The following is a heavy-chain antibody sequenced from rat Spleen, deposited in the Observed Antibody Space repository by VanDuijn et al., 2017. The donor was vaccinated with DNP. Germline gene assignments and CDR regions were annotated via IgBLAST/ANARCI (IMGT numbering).Heavy chain of an antibody. V-gene: IGHV3-1*01. D-gene: IGHD1-6*01. Sequence: EVQLQESGPGLVKPSQSLSLTCSVSGYSITSNYWVWIRMFPRNIMEWIGHISYSGSTSYNPSLKSRISISRDTSKNQVFLQLNSVTAEDTATYYCAREEAYYGYDYFDYWGQGVMVTVSS. CDR1: GYSITSNY. CDR2: ISYSGST. J-gene: IGHJ2*01. CDR3: AREEAYYGYDYFDY.